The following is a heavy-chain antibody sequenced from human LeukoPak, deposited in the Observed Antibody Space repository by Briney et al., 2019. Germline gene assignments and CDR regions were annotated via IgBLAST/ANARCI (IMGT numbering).Heavy chain of an antibody. J-gene: IGHJ4*02. Sequence: GRSLRLSCAASGFTFSSYGMHWVRQAPGKGLEWVAVIWYDGSNKYYADSMKGRFTISRDNSKNTLYLQMNSLRDEDTAVYYCARKSTDVTGTYDYWGQGTLVTVSS. D-gene: IGHD1-7*01. V-gene: IGHV3-33*01. CDR2: IWYDGSNK. CDR1: GFTFSSYG. CDR3: ARKSTDVTGTYDY.